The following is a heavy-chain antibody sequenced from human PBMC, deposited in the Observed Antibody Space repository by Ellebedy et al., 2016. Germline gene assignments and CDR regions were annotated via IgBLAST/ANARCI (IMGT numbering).Heavy chain of an antibody. V-gene: IGHV3-74*01. CDR2: INSDGSST. CDR1: GFTFSSYW. CDR3: AKLGHYVWELDAFEI. D-gene: IGHD3-16*01. Sequence: GGSLRLSCAASGFTFSSYWMHWVRQAPGKGLVWVSRINSDGSSTNYADSVKGRFTISRDNSKNTLYLQMNSLRAEDTAVYYCAKLGHYVWELDAFEIWGQGTMVTVSS. J-gene: IGHJ3*02.